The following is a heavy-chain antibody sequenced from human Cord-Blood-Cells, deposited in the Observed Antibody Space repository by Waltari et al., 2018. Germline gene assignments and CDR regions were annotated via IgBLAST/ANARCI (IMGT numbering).Heavy chain of an antibody. V-gene: IGHV4-31*03. CDR1: GGSISSGGYY. J-gene: IGHJ4*02. D-gene: IGHD6-6*01. CDR2: IYYSGST. Sequence: QVQLQESGPGLVKPSQTLSLTCTVSGGSISSGGYYWSWLRQHPGKGLEWIGYIYYSGSTYYNPSLKSRVTISVDTSKNQFSLKLSSVTAADTAVYYCARESSSSYYFDYWGQGTLVTVSS. CDR3: ARESSSSYYFDY.